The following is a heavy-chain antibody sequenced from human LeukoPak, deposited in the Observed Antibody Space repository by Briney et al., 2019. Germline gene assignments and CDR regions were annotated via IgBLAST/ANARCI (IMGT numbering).Heavy chain of an antibody. CDR2: ISDSSSTI. J-gene: IGHJ4*02. CDR3: ARGYYYGSGRELDY. V-gene: IGHV3-48*02. D-gene: IGHD3-10*01. Sequence: QAGGSLRLSCAASGFSFGTYRMNWVRQAPGKGLEWVSYISDSSSTIYYADSVKGRFTISRDNAKNSLFLQMNSLRDEDTAVYYCARGYYYGSGRELDYWGQGTLVTVPS. CDR1: GFSFGTYR.